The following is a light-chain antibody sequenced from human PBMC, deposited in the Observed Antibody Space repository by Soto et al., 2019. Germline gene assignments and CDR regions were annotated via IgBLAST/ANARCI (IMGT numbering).Light chain of an antibody. CDR3: SSYTASTPVYV. J-gene: IGLJ1*01. CDR2: DVH. V-gene: IGLV2-14*03. Sequence: QSVLTQPASVSGSPGQSITISCTGARTDVDGHDYVSWYQQHPGQAPKLIIFDVHNRPSGVSSRFSGSKSGDTASLTISGLRAEDDGDYYCSSYTASTPVYVFGTGTKLTVL. CDR1: RTDVDGHDY.